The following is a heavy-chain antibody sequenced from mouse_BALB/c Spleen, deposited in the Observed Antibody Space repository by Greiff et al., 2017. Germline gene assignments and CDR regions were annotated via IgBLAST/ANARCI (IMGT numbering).Heavy chain of an antibody. V-gene: IGHV5-6-4*01. CDR3: TREGPLTTATFAY. CDR1: GFTFSSYT. D-gene: IGHD1-2*01. CDR2: ISSGGSYT. Sequence: EVQGVESGGGLVKPGGSLKLSCAASGFTFSSYTMSWVRQTPEKRLEWVATISSGGSYTYYPDSVKGRFTISRDNAKNTLYLQMSSLKSEDTAMYYCTREGPLTTATFAYWGQGTLVTVSA. J-gene: IGHJ3*01.